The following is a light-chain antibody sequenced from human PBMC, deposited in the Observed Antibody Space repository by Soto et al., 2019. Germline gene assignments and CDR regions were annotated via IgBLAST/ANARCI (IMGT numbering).Light chain of an antibody. Sequence: EIVLTQSPATLSLSPGGRATLSCRASQDISSNLPWYQQKPGQAPRLIIYAVSDRTTGIPARFSGSGSGTDFTLTIRSLEPEDFAVYYCQQRARWPLTFGGGTKVEIK. CDR1: QDISSN. V-gene: IGKV3-11*01. J-gene: IGKJ4*01. CDR2: AVS. CDR3: QQRARWPLT.